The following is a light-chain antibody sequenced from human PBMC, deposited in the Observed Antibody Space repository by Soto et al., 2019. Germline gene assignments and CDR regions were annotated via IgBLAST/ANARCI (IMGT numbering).Light chain of an antibody. J-gene: IGKJ3*01. CDR1: QGVGNW. Sequence: DVQMTQSPSSVSASVGDRVTITCRASQGVGNWLAWYQRKPGKAPELQIYGVSTLRNGVPSRFSGNGSGTDFTLTINGLQTEDFATYSCHQANTFPITFGPGTKVDIK. CDR3: HQANTFPIT. CDR2: GVS. V-gene: IGKV1D-12*01.